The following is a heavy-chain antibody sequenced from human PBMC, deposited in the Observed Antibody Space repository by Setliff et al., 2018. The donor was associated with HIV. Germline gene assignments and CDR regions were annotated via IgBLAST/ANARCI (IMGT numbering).Heavy chain of an antibody. CDR3: GRTMTYYYLCMDV. Sequence: PSETLSLTCTVSGGSISSSSYYWGWIRQPPGKGLEWIGSIYYSGSTRYNPSLKSRLTMSIDKSKNQVSLELSSVTAADTAVYYCGRTMTYYYLCMDVWGNGTTVTVSS. V-gene: IGHV4-39*07. CDR1: GGSISSSSYY. J-gene: IGHJ6*03. CDR2: IYYSGST.